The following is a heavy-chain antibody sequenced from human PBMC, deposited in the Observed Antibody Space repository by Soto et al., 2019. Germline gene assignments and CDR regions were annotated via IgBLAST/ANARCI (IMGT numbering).Heavy chain of an antibody. D-gene: IGHD3-3*01. CDR3: ARGTSLGYYSYGMDV. CDR2: ISGSSETK. V-gene: IGHV3-48*02. CDR1: GFSLSSHS. Sequence: PGGSLRLSCAASGFSLSSHSMNWVRQAPGKGLEWISYISGSSETKYNAAAVEGRFTTSRDNAKNLVYLQMNSLRDEDTALYYCARGTSLGYYSYGMDVWGQGTTVTVSS. J-gene: IGHJ6*02.